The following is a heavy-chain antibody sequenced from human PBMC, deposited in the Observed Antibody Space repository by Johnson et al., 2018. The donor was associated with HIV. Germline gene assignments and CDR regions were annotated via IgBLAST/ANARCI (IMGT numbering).Heavy chain of an antibody. Sequence: EQLVESGGGLVQPGGSLRLSCAASGFTFSSYAMSWVRQAPGKGLEWVSAISGSGGSTYYADSVKGRFTISRDNAKNSLALQMNSLRAEDTAVYYCARAGWLQSRVVAFDIWGQGTMVTVSS. CDR1: GFTFSSYA. CDR2: ISGSGGST. D-gene: IGHD5-24*01. J-gene: IGHJ3*02. V-gene: IGHV3-23*04. CDR3: ARAGWLQSRVVAFDI.